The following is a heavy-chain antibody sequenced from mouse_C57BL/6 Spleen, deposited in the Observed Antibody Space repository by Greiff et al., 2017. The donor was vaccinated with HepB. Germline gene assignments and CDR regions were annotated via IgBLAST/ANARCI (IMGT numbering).Heavy chain of an antibody. J-gene: IGHJ2*01. CDR3: ARGGYYGSSYGDY. CDR2: INPNNGGT. CDR1: GYTFTDYN. V-gene: IGHV1-22*01. Sequence: EVQLQQSGPELVKPGASVKMSCKASGYTFTDYNMHWVKQSHGKSLEWIGYINPNNGGTSYNQKFKGKATLTVNKSSSTAYMELRSLTPEDSAVYYCARGGYYGSSYGDYWGQGTTLTVSS. D-gene: IGHD1-1*01.